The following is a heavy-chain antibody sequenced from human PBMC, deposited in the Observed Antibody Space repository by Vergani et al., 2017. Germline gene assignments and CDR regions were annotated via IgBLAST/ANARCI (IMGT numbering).Heavy chain of an antibody. CDR1: GFTFDDYA. J-gene: IGHJ6*02. CDR2: IPWDGGSA. D-gene: IGHD5-12*01. V-gene: IGHV3-43D*03. Sequence: EVQLVESGGGLVQPGRSLRLSCAASGFTFDDYAMHWVRQSPGKGLEWVSLIPWDGGSAYYADSVKGRFTISRDNRKNSLYLQMNSLTVEDTGVYFCAKARDSGYDYLRDMDVWGQGTTVTVSS. CDR3: AKARDSGYDYLRDMDV.